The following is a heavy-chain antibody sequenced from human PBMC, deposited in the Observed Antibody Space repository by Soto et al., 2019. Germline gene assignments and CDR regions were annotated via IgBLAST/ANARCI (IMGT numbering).Heavy chain of an antibody. D-gene: IGHD2-2*01. J-gene: IGHJ4*02. V-gene: IGHV3-30*18. Sequence: PGGSLRLSCAASGFTFSSYGMHWVRQAPGKGLEWVAVISYDGSNKYYADSVKGRFTISRDNSKNTLYLQMNSLRAEDTAVYYCANSRFEYQLLCEFCPPDYWGQGTLVTVSS. CDR2: ISYDGSNK. CDR3: ANSRFEYQLLCEFCPPDY. CDR1: GFTFSSYG.